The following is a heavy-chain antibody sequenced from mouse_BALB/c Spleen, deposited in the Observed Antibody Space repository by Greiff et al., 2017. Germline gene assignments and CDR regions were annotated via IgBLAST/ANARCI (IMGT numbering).Heavy chain of an antibody. CDR1: GISITTGNYR. CDR3: ARDGGYPYAMDY. D-gene: IGHD1-1*02. CDR2: IYYSGTI. J-gene: IGHJ4*01. V-gene: IGHV3-5*02. Sequence: EVHLVESGPGLVKPSQTVSLTCTVTGISITTGNYRWSWIRQFPGNKLEWIGYIYYSGTITYNPSLTSRTTITRDTSKNQFFLEMNSLTAEDTATYYCARDGGYPYAMDYWGQGTSVTVSS.